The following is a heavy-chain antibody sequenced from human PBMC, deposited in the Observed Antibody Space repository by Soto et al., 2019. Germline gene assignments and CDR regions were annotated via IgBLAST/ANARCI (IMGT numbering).Heavy chain of an antibody. V-gene: IGHV3-23*01. Sequence: GGSLRLSCEGSGFTFNDYYMIWIRQAPGKGLEWVSAISGSGGSTYYADSVKGRFTISRDNSKNTLYLQMNSLRAEDTAVYYCAKARGSSSWHIAPTFDPWGQGTLVTVYS. CDR3: AKARGSSSWHIAPTFDP. J-gene: IGHJ5*02. CDR1: GFTFNDYY. D-gene: IGHD6-13*01. CDR2: ISGSGGST.